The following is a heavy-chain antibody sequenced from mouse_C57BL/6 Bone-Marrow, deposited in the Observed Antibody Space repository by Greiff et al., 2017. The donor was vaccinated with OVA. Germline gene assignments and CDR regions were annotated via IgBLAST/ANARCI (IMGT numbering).Heavy chain of an antibody. J-gene: IGHJ2*01. CDR3: ASLWVRQNSFET. Sequence: EVQLQESVAELVRPGASVKLSCTASGFNIKNTYMHWVKQRPEQGLEWIGRIDPANGNTKYAPKFQGKATITADTSSNTAYLQLSRLTSEDTAIFYCASLWVRQNSFETWGQGATLTVSP. CDR2: IDPANGNT. V-gene: IGHV14-3*01. D-gene: IGHD2-14*01. CDR1: GFNIKNTY.